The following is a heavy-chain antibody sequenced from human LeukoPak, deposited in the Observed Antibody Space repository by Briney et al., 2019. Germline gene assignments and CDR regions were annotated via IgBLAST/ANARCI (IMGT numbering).Heavy chain of an antibody. J-gene: IGHJ6*02. V-gene: IGHV1-46*01. Sequence: GASVKVSCKASGYTFTSYYMHWVRQAPGQGLGWMGIINPSGGSTSYAQKFQGRVTMTRDTSTSTVYMELSSLRSEDTAVYYCARELELRPYYYYGMDVWGQGTTVTVSS. CDR1: GYTFTSYY. D-gene: IGHD1-7*01. CDR2: INPSGGST. CDR3: ARELELRPYYYYGMDV.